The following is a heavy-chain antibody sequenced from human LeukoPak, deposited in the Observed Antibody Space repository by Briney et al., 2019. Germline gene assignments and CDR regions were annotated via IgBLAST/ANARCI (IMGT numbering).Heavy chain of an antibody. D-gene: IGHD2-15*01. Sequence: ASVKVSCMASGYTFTSYGISWVRQAPGRGLEWMGWISAYNGNTNYAQKLQGRVTMTTDTSPSTAYMELRSLRSDDTAVYYCARDLMVPLLNHYYGIAVWGKGTTVTVSS. J-gene: IGHJ6*04. CDR2: ISAYNGNT. CDR3: ARDLMVPLLNHYYGIAV. CDR1: GYTFTSYG. V-gene: IGHV1-18*04.